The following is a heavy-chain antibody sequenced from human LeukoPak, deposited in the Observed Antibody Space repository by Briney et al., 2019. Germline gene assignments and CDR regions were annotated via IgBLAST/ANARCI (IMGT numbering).Heavy chain of an antibody. CDR3: AREKIREGSSWYGVVGGFDY. CDR2: ISYSGST. CDR1: GGSITVYY. D-gene: IGHD6-13*01. J-gene: IGHJ4*02. V-gene: IGHV4-59*01. Sequence: SETLSLTCSVSGGSITVYYWNWIRQSPGKGLEWSGSISYSGSTNYNPSLKSRVTISVDTSKNQFSLKLSSVTAADTAVYYCAREKIREGSSWYGVVGGFDYWGQGTLVTVSS.